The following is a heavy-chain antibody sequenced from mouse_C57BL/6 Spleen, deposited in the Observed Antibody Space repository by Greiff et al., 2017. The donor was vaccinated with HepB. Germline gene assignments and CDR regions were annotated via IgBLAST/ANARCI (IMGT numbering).Heavy chain of an antibody. J-gene: IGHJ3*01. Sequence: QVQLQQPGAELVKPGASVKMSCKASGYTFTSYWITWVKQRPGQGLEWLGDIYPGSGSTNDNEKFKSKATLTVDTSSSTAYMQLSSLTSEDSAVYYCAIPYYYGSSYGGWFAYWGQVTLVTVSA. D-gene: IGHD1-1*01. CDR3: AIPYYYGSSYGGWFAY. CDR2: IYPGSGST. CDR1: GYTFTSYW. V-gene: IGHV1-55*01.